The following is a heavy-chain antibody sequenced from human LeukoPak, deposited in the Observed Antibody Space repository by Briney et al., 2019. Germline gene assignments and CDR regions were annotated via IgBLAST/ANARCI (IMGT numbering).Heavy chain of an antibody. V-gene: IGHV3-23*01. CDR1: GFTFNNYA. CDR2: ISGFGGST. CDR3: ARRSGSSWSSFDY. D-gene: IGHD6-13*01. Sequence: GGSLRLSCAASGFTFNNYAMNWIRQAPGKGLEWVSGISGFGGSTYYAPSVKGRLTISRDNFGNMLYLHLDSLRVEDTAIYYCARRSGSSWSSFDYWGQGALVTVSS. J-gene: IGHJ4*02.